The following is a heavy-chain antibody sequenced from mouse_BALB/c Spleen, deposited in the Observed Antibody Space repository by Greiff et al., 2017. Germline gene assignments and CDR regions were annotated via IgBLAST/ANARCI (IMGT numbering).Heavy chain of an antibody. Sequence: VQLQQSGAELVRPGSSVKISCKASGYAFSSYWMNWVKQRPGQGLEWIGPIYPGDGDTNYNEKFKGKATLTADTSASTAYMQLSSLTYEDSAVYYCARAEGRGSWFAYWGQGTLVTVSA. CDR2: IYPGDGDT. J-gene: IGHJ3*01. V-gene: IGHV1-80*01. CDR1: GYAFSSYW. CDR3: ARAEGRGSWFAY.